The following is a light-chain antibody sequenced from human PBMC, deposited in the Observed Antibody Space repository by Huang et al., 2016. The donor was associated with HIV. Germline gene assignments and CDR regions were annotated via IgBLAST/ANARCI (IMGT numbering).Light chain of an antibody. V-gene: IGKV1-5*03. CDR1: EGISTW. J-gene: IGKJ1*01. CDR2: KSS. CDR3: QQYSSYSWT. Sequence: IQMTQSPSTLSASVGDRVTITCRASEGISTWLAWYQQKPGKAPKLLIYKSSSLESGVPSRFTGSGSGKEFTLTVSSLQPDDSATYYCQQYSSYSWTFGQGTKVEIK.